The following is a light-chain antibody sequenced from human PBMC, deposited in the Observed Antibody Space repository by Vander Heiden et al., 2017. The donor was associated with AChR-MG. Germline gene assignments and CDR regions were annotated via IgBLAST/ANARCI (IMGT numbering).Light chain of an antibody. CDR1: PSLRHSNGYNY. J-gene: IGKJ4*01. CDR3: MQAVQTPLLT. V-gene: IGKV2-28*01. Sequence: VMTQSPLSLPVPPAEPPSTSCRSSPSLRHSNGYNYLDWDMQKPGQSPQLRIYLGANRAAGVADRYSGSGSGTDFTLKISRGEAEDVGVYYCMQAVQTPLLTFGGGTKVEIK. CDR2: LGA.